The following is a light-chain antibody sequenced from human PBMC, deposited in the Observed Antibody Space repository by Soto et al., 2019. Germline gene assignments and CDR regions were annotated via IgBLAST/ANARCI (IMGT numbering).Light chain of an antibody. CDR3: QQYNSYLCT. J-gene: IGKJ1*01. CDR1: QSISTW. Sequence: DIPMTQSPSTLSASVGDRVTITCRASQSISTWLAWYQQKAGKAPKLLIYKASSLESGVPSRFSGSGAGTEFTLTISSLQPDDFATYYCQQYNSYLCTFGQGTKVDIK. V-gene: IGKV1-5*03. CDR2: KAS.